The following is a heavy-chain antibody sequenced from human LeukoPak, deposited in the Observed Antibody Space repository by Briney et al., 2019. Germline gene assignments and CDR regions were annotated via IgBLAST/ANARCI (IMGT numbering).Heavy chain of an antibody. J-gene: IGHJ5*02. Sequence: GGSLRLSCAASGFTFSDYYMSWIRQAPGKGLEWVANLKEDGSEKYYVDSVKGRFTTSRDNVKNSLYLQMNSLRAEDTAVYYCARSGGGLWFDPWGQGTLVTVSS. CDR1: GFTFSDYY. V-gene: IGHV3-7*01. CDR2: LKEDGSEK. D-gene: IGHD3-10*01. CDR3: ARSGGGLWFDP.